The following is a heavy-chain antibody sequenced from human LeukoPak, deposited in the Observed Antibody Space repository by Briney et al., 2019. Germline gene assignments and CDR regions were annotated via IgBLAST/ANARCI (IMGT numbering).Heavy chain of an antibody. V-gene: IGHV4-34*01. J-gene: IGHJ5*02. Sequence: PSETLSLPCAVYGGSFSGYYWIWIRQPPGKGLEWIGEINHSGSTNYNPSLKSRVTISVDTPKNQFSLKLSSVTAADTAVYYCARGGHCSGGSCYRGFDPWGQGTLVTVSS. CDR3: ARGGHCSGGSCYRGFDP. CDR1: GGSFSGYY. CDR2: INHSGST. D-gene: IGHD2-15*01.